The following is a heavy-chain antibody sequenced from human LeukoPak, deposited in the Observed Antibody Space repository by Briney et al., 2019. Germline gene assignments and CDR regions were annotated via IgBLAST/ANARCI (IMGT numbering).Heavy chain of an antibody. J-gene: IGHJ2*01. CDR2: IYSGGST. CDR3: ARSPRIYDSSGYYLVEYFDL. Sequence: GGSLRLSCAASGFTVSTNYMSWVRQAPGRGLEWVSIIYSGGSTSYADSVKGRFTISRDISKNTLFLQMSSLRAEDTAVYYCARSPRIYDSSGYYLVEYFDLWGRGTLVTVSS. V-gene: IGHV3-53*01. D-gene: IGHD3-22*01. CDR1: GFTVSTNY.